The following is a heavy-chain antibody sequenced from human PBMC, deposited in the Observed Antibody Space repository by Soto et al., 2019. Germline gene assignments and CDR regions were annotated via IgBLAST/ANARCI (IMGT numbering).Heavy chain of an antibody. J-gene: IGHJ3*02. D-gene: IGHD6-13*01. CDR3: AREPLGLDSSSWAPPRDAFDI. CDR2: IWYDGSNK. CDR1: GFTFSSYG. V-gene: IGHV3-33*01. Sequence: QVQLVESGGGVVQPGRSLRLSCAASGFTFSSYGMHWVRQAPGKGLEWVAVIWYDGSNKYYADSVKGRFTISRDNSKNTLYLQMNSLRAEDTAVYYCAREPLGLDSSSWAPPRDAFDIWGHGTMVTVSS.